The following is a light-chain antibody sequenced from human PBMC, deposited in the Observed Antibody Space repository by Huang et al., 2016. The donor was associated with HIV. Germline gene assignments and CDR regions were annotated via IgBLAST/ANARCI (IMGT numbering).Light chain of an antibody. Sequence: DIQMTQSPSAMSASVGDRVTITCRTNQDIFNYLAWFQQKPGRAPKRLIYAVSSLQSGVPSRCSGSGAGTEFTLTINTLQPEDFATYYCLQHKAFHLPTFGQGTQVE. J-gene: IGKJ1*01. CDR1: QDIFNY. CDR3: LQHKAFHLPT. CDR2: AVS. V-gene: IGKV1-17*03.